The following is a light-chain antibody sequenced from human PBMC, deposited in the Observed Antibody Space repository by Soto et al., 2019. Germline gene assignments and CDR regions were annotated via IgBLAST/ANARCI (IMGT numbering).Light chain of an antibody. Sequence: QPASVSGSPGQSITISCTGTSSDVGGYNYVSWYQQHPGKAPKLMIYDVSNRPSGVSNRFSGSKSGNTASLTISGLQAEDEADYYCSSYTSSSTPVVFGGGTKLTVL. CDR1: SSDVGGYNY. CDR2: DVS. J-gene: IGLJ2*01. V-gene: IGLV2-14*01. CDR3: SSYTSSSTPVV.